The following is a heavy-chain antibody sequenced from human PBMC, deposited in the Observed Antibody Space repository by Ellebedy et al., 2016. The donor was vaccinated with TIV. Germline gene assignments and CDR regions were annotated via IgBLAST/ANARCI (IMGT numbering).Heavy chain of an antibody. V-gene: IGHV3-74*01. Sequence: GESLKISCVGSGFTFSSYRMHWVRQAPGKGLVWVSLINSDGSNTTYADSLKGRFTISRDNAKNTLYLQMNSLTAEDTAVYFCAFSSRGTWPFYHYDMDVWGQGTTVTVSS. J-gene: IGHJ6*02. CDR3: AFSSRGTWPFYHYDMDV. D-gene: IGHD3-16*01. CDR1: GFTFSSYR. CDR2: INSDGSNT.